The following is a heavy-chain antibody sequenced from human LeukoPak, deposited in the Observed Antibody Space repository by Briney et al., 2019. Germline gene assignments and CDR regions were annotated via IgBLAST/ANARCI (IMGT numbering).Heavy chain of an antibody. CDR3: AKSGVLLWFGELSGAFDI. Sequence: PGGSLRLSCAASGFTFSSYGMHWVRQAPGKGLEWVAVISYDGSNKYYADSVKGRFTISRDNSKNTLYLQMNSLRAEDTAVYYCAKSGVLLWFGELSGAFDIWGQGTMVTVSS. D-gene: IGHD3-10*01. V-gene: IGHV3-30*18. CDR2: ISYDGSNK. J-gene: IGHJ3*02. CDR1: GFTFSSYG.